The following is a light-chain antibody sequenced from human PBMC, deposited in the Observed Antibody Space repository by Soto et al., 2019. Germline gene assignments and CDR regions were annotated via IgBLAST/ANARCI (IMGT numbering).Light chain of an antibody. J-gene: IGKJ2*01. CDR3: QQYGVSMFT. CDR2: GAS. V-gene: IGKV3-20*01. CDR1: QTVRDGY. Sequence: DIVLTQSPGTPSLSPGERATLSCRASQTVRDGYLAWYQQKPGQAPRLFIYGASARATGIPDRFSGSGSGTDFTLTISVLEPEDFAVYYCQQYGVSMFTFGQGAKLEIK.